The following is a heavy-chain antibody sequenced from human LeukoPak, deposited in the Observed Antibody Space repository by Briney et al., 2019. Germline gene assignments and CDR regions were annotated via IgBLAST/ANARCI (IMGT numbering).Heavy chain of an antibody. D-gene: IGHD3-3*01. CDR2: IYYSGST. Sequence: SETLSLTCTVSGGSISSSSYYWGWIRQPPGKGLEWIGSIYYSGSTYYNPSLKSRVTISVDTSKNQFSLKLSSVTAADTAVYYCAGEDRPYDFWSGYWDYWGQGTLVTVSS. J-gene: IGHJ4*02. CDR1: GGSISSSSYY. CDR3: AGEDRPYDFWSGYWDY. V-gene: IGHV4-39*07.